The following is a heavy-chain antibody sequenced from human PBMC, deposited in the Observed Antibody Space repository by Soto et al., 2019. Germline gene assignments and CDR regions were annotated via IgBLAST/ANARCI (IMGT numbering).Heavy chain of an antibody. Sequence: AASVKVSCKASGYTFTSYGISWVRQALGQGLEWMGWISAYNGNTNYAQKLQGRVTMTTDTSTSTAYMELRSLRSDDTAVYYCAREDPYDFWSGYYRGEGYYYYGMDVWGQGTTVTVSS. CDR3: AREDPYDFWSGYYRGEGYYYYGMDV. CDR2: ISAYNGNT. J-gene: IGHJ6*02. V-gene: IGHV1-18*04. D-gene: IGHD3-3*01. CDR1: GYTFTSYG.